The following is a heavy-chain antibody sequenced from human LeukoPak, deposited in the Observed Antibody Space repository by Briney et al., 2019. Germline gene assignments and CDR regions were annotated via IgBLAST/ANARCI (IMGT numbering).Heavy chain of an antibody. CDR1: GFPSSSYW. D-gene: IGHD3-22*01. CDR3: ARRRYYDSSGYFDF. CDR2: IYPGDSDT. V-gene: IGHV5-51*01. Sequence: GESLKISCQGSGFPSSSYWIVWVRQMPGRGLEWMGIIYPGDSDTRYSPSFQGQVTISADKSINAAYVQWSSLKASGTAMYYCARRRYYDSSGYFDFWGQGTLVTVSS. J-gene: IGHJ4*02.